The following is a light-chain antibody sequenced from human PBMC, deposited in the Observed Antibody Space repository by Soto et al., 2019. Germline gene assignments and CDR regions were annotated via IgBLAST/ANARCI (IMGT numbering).Light chain of an antibody. Sequence: EIVMTQSPATLSVSPGERATLSCRASQSVSSNLAWYQQKPGQAPSLLISGASARATGVPARFSGSGSGTEFTLTISSLQSEAFAVYYCQHYNNWPFTFGQGTKLEI. CDR2: GAS. V-gene: IGKV3-15*01. CDR3: QHYNNWPFT. CDR1: QSVSSN. J-gene: IGKJ2*01.